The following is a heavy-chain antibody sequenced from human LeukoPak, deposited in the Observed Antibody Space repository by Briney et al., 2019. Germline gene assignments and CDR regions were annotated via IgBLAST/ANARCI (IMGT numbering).Heavy chain of an antibody. Sequence: GGSLRLSCAASGFSFSAYWMHWVRQAPGEGLVWVSRISRDERTTSYADSVKGRFTISRDNAKNTLYLQMDSLRAEDTGVYYCARSNQADDYWGQGTLVTVSS. V-gene: IGHV3-74*01. J-gene: IGHJ4*02. D-gene: IGHD1-14*01. CDR1: GFSFSAYW. CDR3: ARSNQADDY. CDR2: ISRDERTT.